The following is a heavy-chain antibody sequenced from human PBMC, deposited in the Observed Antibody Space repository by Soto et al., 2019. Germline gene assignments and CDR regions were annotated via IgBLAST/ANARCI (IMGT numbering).Heavy chain of an antibody. V-gene: IGHV1-69*13. CDR2: IIPIFGTA. Sequence: SVKVSCKASGGTFSSYAISWVRQAPGQGLEWMGGIIPIFGTANYAQKFQGRVTITADESTSTAYMELSSLRSEDTAVYYCASSMVRGVIYYYYGMAVWGQGATVPVSS. CDR1: GGTFSSYA. D-gene: IGHD3-10*01. J-gene: IGHJ6*02. CDR3: ASSMVRGVIYYYYGMAV.